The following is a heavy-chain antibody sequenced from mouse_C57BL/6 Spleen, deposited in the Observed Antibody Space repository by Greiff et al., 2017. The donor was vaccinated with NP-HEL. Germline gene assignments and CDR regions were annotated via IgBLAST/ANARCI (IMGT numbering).Heavy chain of an antibody. V-gene: IGHV1-82*01. Sequence: VKLMESGPELVKPGASVKISFKASGYAFSSSWMNWVKQRPGKGLEWIGRIYPGDGDTNYNGKFKGKATLTADKSSSTAYMQLSSLTSEDSAVYFCARFPYDGYPMDYWGQGTSVTVSS. J-gene: IGHJ4*01. CDR1: GYAFSSSW. D-gene: IGHD2-3*01. CDR2: IYPGDGDT. CDR3: ARFPYDGYPMDY.